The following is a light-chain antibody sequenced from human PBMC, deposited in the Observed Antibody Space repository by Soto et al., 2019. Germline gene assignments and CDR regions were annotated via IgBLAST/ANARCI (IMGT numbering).Light chain of an antibody. CDR2: GAS. CDR1: QSVGSN. J-gene: IGKJ1*01. Sequence: EIVMTQSPATLSVSPGERATLSCRASQSVGSNFAWYQQKPGQAPRLLIYGASTRATGVPSRFSGSGSGTEFTFTISSLQSEDFALYYCLQYNDWVPTFGQGTKVDIK. V-gene: IGKV3-15*01. CDR3: LQYNDWVPT.